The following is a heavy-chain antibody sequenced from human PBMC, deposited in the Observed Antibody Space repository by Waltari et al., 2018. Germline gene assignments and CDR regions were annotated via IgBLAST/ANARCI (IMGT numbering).Heavy chain of an antibody. V-gene: IGHV4-34*01. D-gene: IGHD2-2*02. Sequence: QVQLQQWGAGLLKPSETLSLTCAVYGGSFSGYYWSWIRQPPGKGLEGIGEINHSGRTNYNPSLKRRVTISVYTSKNQFSLKLSSVTAADTAVYYCAAPQEGYCSSTSCYTNYYFDYWGQGTLVTVSS. CDR1: GGSFSGYY. CDR2: INHSGRT. CDR3: AAPQEGYCSSTSCYTNYYFDY. J-gene: IGHJ4*02.